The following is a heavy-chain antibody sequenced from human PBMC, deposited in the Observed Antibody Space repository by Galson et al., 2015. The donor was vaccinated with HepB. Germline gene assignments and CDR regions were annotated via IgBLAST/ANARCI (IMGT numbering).Heavy chain of an antibody. CDR2: IRSKAYGGTT. Sequence: SLRLSCAASGFTFGDYAMSWVRQAPGKGLEWVGFIRSKAYGGTTEYAASVKGRFTISRDDSKSIAYLQMNSLKTEDTAVYYCTRGCSTVVTGQTWFDYWGQGTLVTVSS. D-gene: IGHD4-23*01. V-gene: IGHV3-49*04. CDR3: TRGCSTVVTGQTWFDY. J-gene: IGHJ4*02. CDR1: GFTFGDYA.